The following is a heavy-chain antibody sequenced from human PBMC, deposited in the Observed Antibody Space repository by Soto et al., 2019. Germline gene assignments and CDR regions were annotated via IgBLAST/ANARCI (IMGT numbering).Heavy chain of an antibody. J-gene: IGHJ6*02. CDR1: GYSFTSYW. CDR3: ARRLYSSSPPNYYYGMDV. CDR2: IYPGDSDT. D-gene: IGHD6-13*01. V-gene: IGHV5-51*01. Sequence: GESLKISCKGSGYSFTSYWIGWVRQMPGKGLEWMGIIYPGDSDTRYSPSFQGQVTISADKSISTAYLQWSSLKASDTAMYYCARRLYSSSPPNYYYGMDVWGQGTTVTVS.